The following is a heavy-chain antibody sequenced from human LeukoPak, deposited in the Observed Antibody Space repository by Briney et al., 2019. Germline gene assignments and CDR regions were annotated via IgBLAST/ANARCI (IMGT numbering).Heavy chain of an antibody. CDR1: GFAFGDYA. CDR3: TAYDPSDYYGMDV. CDR2: IRSKAYGGAT. V-gene: IGHV3-49*04. Sequence: GRFLRFSCTASGFAFGDYAMTWGRQGPGKGLDWVGFIRSKAYGGATDFAASVKGRFIISRDDSKSIAYLQMNSLKTEDTAVYYCTAYDPSDYYGMDVWGQGTTVTVS. J-gene: IGHJ6*02. D-gene: IGHD5-12*01.